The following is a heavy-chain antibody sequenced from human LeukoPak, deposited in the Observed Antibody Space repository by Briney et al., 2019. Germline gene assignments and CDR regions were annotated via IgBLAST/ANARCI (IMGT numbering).Heavy chain of an antibody. J-gene: IGHJ5*02. CDR3: ARDQYSSSWYWFDP. Sequence: PSETLSLTCTVSGGSVSSGSYYWSWIRQPPGKGLEWIGYIYYSGSTTYNPSLMGRVTISVDTSKNQLSLRLSSVTAADTAVYYCARDQYSSSWYWFDPWGQGTLVTVSS. CDR2: IYYSGST. CDR1: GGSVSSGSYY. D-gene: IGHD6-13*01. V-gene: IGHV4-61*01.